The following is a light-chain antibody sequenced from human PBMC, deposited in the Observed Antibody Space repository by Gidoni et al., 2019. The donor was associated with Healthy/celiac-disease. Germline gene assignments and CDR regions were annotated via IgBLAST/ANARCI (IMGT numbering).Light chain of an antibody. J-gene: IGKJ1*01. CDR2: DAS. Sequence: EIALTQSPATLSLSPGERATLPCRASQSVSSYLAWYQQKPGQAPRLLIYDASNRATGIPARFSGSGSGTDFTLTISSLEPEEFAVYYCQQRSNWPWTFGQGTKVEIK. CDR3: QQRSNWPWT. V-gene: IGKV3-11*01. CDR1: QSVSSY.